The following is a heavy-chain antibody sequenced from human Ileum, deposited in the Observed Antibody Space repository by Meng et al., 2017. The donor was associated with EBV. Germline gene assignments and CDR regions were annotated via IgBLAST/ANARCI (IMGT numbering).Heavy chain of an antibody. V-gene: IGHV3-33*01. D-gene: IGHD6-19*01. Sequence: GEVVGSGGGVVQPGTSLRLSCGASGFTFSNYGMYWVCQAPGKGLEWVSVIWYDGSNKYYGDSVKGRFTVSRDNSKNTVSLQMNSLRVEDTAVYYCARLGSGWAADYWGQGTLVTVSS. J-gene: IGHJ4*02. CDR1: GFTFSNYG. CDR3: ARLGSGWAADY. CDR2: IWYDGSNK.